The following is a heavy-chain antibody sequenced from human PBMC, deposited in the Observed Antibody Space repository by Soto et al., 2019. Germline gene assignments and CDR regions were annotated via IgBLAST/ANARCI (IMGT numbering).Heavy chain of an antibody. CDR2: ISGYSGDT. CDR3: ARDKGQWVVAP. Sequence: QVQLVQSGGEVKEPGASVKVSCKASGYTITSYGFSWVRQAPGQGLEWMGWISGYSGDTKYSQKFQGRVTMTTDTSTSTAHMDRRSLTSDDTAVYYCARDKGQWVVAPWGQGTLVTVSS. D-gene: IGHD6-19*01. CDR1: GYTITSYG. V-gene: IGHV1-18*01. J-gene: IGHJ5*02.